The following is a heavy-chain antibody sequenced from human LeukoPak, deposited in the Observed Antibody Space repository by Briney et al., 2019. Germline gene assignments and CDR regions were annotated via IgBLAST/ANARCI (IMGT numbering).Heavy chain of an antibody. J-gene: IGHJ4*02. CDR3: VRAGWELDY. Sequence: GGSLRLSCAASGFTFITYWMHWVRQAPGKGLVWVSSINSDGSTTTYADSVKGRFTISRDNARNMVYLQMSSLRAEDTALYYCVRAGWELDYWGQGTPVTVSS. V-gene: IGHV3-74*01. CDR2: INSDGSTT. CDR1: GFTFITYW. D-gene: IGHD4-23*01.